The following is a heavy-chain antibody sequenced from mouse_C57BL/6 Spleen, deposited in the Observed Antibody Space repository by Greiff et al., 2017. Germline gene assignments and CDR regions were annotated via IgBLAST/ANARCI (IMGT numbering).Heavy chain of an antibody. V-gene: IGHV1-69*01. Sequence: QVQLQQPGAELVMPGASVKLSCKASGYTFTSYWMHWVKQRPGQGLEWIGEIDPSDSYTNYNQKFKGKSTLTVDKSSSTAYMQLSSLTSEVSAVYYCARGDYGYDGGFAYWGQGTLVTVSA. CDR2: IDPSDSYT. J-gene: IGHJ3*01. CDR1: GYTFTSYW. CDR3: ARGDYGYDGGFAY. D-gene: IGHD2-2*01.